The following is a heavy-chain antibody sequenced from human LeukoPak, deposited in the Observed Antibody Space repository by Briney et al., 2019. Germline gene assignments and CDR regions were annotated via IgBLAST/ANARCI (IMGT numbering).Heavy chain of an antibody. Sequence: GGSLRLSCAASGFTFSNYAMSWVRQAPGKGLEWVSAISGSGGSTYYADSVKGRFTISRDNSKNTLYLQMNSLRAEDTAVYYCAKVFGVVIKRPLDYWGQGTLVTVSS. CDR1: GFTFSNYA. CDR2: ISGSGGST. D-gene: IGHD3-3*01. J-gene: IGHJ4*02. CDR3: AKVFGVVIKRPLDY. V-gene: IGHV3-23*01.